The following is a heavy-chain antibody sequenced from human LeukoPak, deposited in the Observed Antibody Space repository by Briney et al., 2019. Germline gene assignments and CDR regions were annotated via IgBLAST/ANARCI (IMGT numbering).Heavy chain of an antibody. CDR1: GGSISSYY. V-gene: IGHV4-59*01. J-gene: IGHJ1*01. CDR3: ARDPAEYFQH. Sequence: SETLSLTCTVSGGSISSYYWSWLRLPPGKGPEWIGSISYSGSTNYNPSLKSRVTISIDTSKNHFSLKVTSVTAADTAVYYCARDPAEYFQHWGQGTLVTVSS. CDR2: ISYSGST.